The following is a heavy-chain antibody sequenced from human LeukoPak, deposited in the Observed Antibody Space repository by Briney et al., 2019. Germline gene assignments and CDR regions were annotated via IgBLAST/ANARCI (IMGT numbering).Heavy chain of an antibody. Sequence: GASVTVSFKASGYTFTIYGICWVRQAPGQGRGWMGWISAYNGNTNYSQKLQGRVTMTTDTSTSTAYMELRSLRSDDTAVYYCARGDDFWSGYLGYGMDVWGQGTTVTVSS. D-gene: IGHD3-3*01. V-gene: IGHV1-18*01. CDR3: ARGDDFWSGYLGYGMDV. J-gene: IGHJ6*02. CDR1: GYTFTIYG. CDR2: ISAYNGNT.